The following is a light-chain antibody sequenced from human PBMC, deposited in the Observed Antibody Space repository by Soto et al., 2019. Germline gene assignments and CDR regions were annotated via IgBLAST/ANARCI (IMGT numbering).Light chain of an antibody. CDR3: QQYDNLSWT. Sequence: TVLTQSPSTLSLSPGERATLSCRASQSVNSNFLAWYQQKPGQAPRLLIYGASNRATGTPDRFSGSGSGTDFTLTISRLEPEDFAVYFCQQYDNLSWTFGQGTKVDI. CDR2: GAS. V-gene: IGKV3-20*01. CDR1: QSVNSNF. J-gene: IGKJ1*01.